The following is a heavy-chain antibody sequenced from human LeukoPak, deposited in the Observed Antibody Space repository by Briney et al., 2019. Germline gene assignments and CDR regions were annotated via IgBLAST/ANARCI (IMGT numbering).Heavy chain of an antibody. D-gene: IGHD3-10*01. V-gene: IGHV3-11*04. J-gene: IGHJ4*02. CDR3: ARGINYYGSGSPSHYFDY. CDR1: GFTFSDYY. CDR2: ISSSGSTI. Sequence: GGSLRLSCAASGFTFSDYYMSWIRQAPGKGLEGVSYISSSGSTIYYADSVKGRFTISRDNAKNSLYLQMNSLRAEDTAVYYCARGINYYGSGSPSHYFDYWGQGTLVTVSS.